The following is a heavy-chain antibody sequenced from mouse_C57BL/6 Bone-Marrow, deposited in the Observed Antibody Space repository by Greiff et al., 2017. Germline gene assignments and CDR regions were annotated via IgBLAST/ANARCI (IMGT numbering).Heavy chain of an antibody. CDR1: GSAFGTSW. CDR3: ARFPHGSPGAY. Sequence: LNQSEPKRLKPGASGKISSKPSGSAFGTSWLTWVKQRPGKGLEWIGRIYPGDGDTNYNGKFKGKATLTADKSSSTAYMQLSSLTSEDSAVYFCARFPHGSPGAYWGQGTLVTVSA. CDR2: IYPGDGDT. J-gene: IGHJ3*01. D-gene: IGHD1-1*01. V-gene: IGHV1-82*01.